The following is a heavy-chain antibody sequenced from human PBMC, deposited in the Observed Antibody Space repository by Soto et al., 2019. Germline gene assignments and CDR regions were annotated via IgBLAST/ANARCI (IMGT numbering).Heavy chain of an antibody. CDR2: ISSSSSTI. J-gene: IGHJ5*02. Sequence: EVQLVESGGGLVQPGGSLRLSCAASGFTFSSYSMNWVRQAPGKGLEWVSYISSSSSTIYYADSVKDRFTISRDNAKNSLYLQMNSLRDEDTAVYYCARTLGHSSGWYELNWFDPWGQGTLVTVSS. D-gene: IGHD6-19*01. V-gene: IGHV3-48*02. CDR1: GFTFSSYS. CDR3: ARTLGHSSGWYELNWFDP.